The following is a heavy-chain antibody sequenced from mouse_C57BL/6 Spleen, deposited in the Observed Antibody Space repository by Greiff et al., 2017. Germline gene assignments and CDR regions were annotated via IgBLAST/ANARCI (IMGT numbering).Heavy chain of an antibody. CDR2: IYPGDGDT. V-gene: IGHV1-80*01. J-gene: IGHJ2*01. D-gene: IGHD1-1*01. CDR1: GYAFSSYW. Sequence: VESGASVKISCKASGYAFSSYWMNWVKQRPGKGLEWIGQIYPGDGDTNYNGKFKGKATLTADKSSSTAYMQLSSLTSEDSAVYFCARDYGSSFPYYFDYWGQGTTLTVSS. CDR3: ARDYGSSFPYYFDY.